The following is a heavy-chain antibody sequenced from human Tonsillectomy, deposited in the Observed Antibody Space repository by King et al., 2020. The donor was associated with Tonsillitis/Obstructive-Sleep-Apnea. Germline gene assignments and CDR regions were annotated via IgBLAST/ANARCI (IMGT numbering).Heavy chain of an antibody. Sequence: QLPESGPGLVKPSETLSLTCTVSGGSISKYYWSWIRQPPGKGLEWIGYVFYSGSTNYNPSLRSRRTISVDTSKTQFSLKLSSVTAADTAVSYCARVEYTGGWYPFDYWGQGTLVTVSS. CDR1: GGSISKYY. CDR3: ARVEYTGGWYPFDY. D-gene: IGHD6-19*01. CDR2: VFYSGST. J-gene: IGHJ4*02. V-gene: IGHV4-59*01.